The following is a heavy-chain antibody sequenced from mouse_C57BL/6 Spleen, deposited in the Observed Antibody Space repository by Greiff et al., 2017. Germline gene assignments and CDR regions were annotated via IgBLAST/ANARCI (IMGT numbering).Heavy chain of an antibody. Sequence: QVQLQQPGAELVRPGSSVKLSCKASGYTFTSYWMDWVKQRPGQGLEWIGNIYPSDSETHYNQKFKDKATLTVDKSSSTAYMQLSSLTSEDSSVYYCASDWGYGSSSAWFAYWGQGTLVTVSA. J-gene: IGHJ3*01. V-gene: IGHV1-61*01. D-gene: IGHD1-1*01. CDR3: ASDWGYGSSSAWFAY. CDR1: GYTFTSYW. CDR2: IYPSDSET.